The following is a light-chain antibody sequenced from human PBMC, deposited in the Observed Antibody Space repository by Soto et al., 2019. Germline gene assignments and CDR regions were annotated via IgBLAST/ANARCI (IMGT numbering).Light chain of an antibody. J-gene: IGKJ4*01. Sequence: EVLMTQSPATLSVSPGARVTLSCRASQSVYINLAWYQQKPGQAPRLLIYGASTRATGLPARFSGSGSGTEFTLTISSLQSEDFAVYYCQQYNRWPLTFGGGTKVQIK. V-gene: IGKV3-15*01. CDR1: QSVYIN. CDR2: GAS. CDR3: QQYNRWPLT.